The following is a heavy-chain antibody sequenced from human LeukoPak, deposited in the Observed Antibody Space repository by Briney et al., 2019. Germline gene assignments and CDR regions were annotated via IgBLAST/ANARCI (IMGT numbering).Heavy chain of an antibody. CDR2: INPNSGGT. CDR1: GYTFTGYY. V-gene: IGHV1-2*02. Sequence: GASVKVSCKASGYTFTGYYMHWVRQAPGQGLEWMGWINPNSGGTNYAQKFQGRVTMTRDTSISTAYMELSRLRSDDTAVYYCARGGRGRGDYRDQRINAFDIWGQGTMVTVSS. D-gene: IGHD4-11*01. J-gene: IGHJ3*02. CDR3: ARGGRGRGDYRDQRINAFDI.